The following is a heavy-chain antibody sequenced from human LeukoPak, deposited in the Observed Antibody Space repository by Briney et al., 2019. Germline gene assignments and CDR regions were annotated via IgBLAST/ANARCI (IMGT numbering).Heavy chain of an antibody. J-gene: IGHJ4*02. CDR1: GFTFSTSA. V-gene: IGHV3-23*01. CDR2: ISESGGST. D-gene: IGHD3-10*01. CDR3: ARGSF. Sequence: GGSLRLSCVVSGFTFSTSAMSWVRQAPGKGLEWVSGISESGGSTYYADSVKGRFTSSRDNSKNTLYLQMNNLRAEDTAAYYCARGSFWGQGTLVTVSS.